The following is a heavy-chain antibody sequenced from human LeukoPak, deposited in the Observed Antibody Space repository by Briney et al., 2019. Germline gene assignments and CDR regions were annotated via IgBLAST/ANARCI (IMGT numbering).Heavy chain of an antibody. D-gene: IGHD6-6*01. CDR1: GFTFSNAW. V-gene: IGHV3-23*01. Sequence: GGSLRLSCAASGFTFSNAWMSWVRQAPGKGLEWVSAISGSGGSTYYADSVKGRITISRDNSKNTLYLQMNSLRAEDTAVYYCAKKSSIAAPLGTDWFDPWGQGTLVTVSS. J-gene: IGHJ5*02. CDR3: AKKSSIAAPLGTDWFDP. CDR2: ISGSGGST.